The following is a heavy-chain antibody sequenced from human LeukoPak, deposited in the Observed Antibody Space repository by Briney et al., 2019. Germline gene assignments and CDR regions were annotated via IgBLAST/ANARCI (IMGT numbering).Heavy chain of an antibody. V-gene: IGHV4-59*11. CDR1: SRSNNSHY. Sequence: SHTQSLTYTVSSRSNNSHYWRWIRQPPGKGLEWIGYIYYTGNTNYNPSLKSRVTISLDKANNQFSLKLSSVTAADTAVFYCARGSGGANYFDYWGKGAPVTLFS. CDR2: IYYTGNT. J-gene: IGHJ4*02. D-gene: IGHD3-10*01. CDR3: ARGSGGANYFDY.